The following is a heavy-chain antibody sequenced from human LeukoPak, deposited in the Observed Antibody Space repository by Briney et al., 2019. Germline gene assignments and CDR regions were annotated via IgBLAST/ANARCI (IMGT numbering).Heavy chain of an antibody. CDR1: GYTFTGYY. CDR2: INPNSGGT. V-gene: IGHV1-2*02. Sequence: GASVKVSCKASGYTFTGYYMHWVRQAPGQGLEWMGWINPNSGGTNYAQKFQGRVTMTRDTSISTAYMELSRLRSDDTAVYYCASGDNWNYNSLRIRFTSDYWGQGTLVTVSS. D-gene: IGHD1-7*01. CDR3: ASGDNWNYNSLRIRFTSDY. J-gene: IGHJ4*02.